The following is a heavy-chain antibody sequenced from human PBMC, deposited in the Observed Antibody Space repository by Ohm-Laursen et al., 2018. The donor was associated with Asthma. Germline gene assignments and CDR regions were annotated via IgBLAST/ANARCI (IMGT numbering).Heavy chain of an antibody. D-gene: IGHD6-19*01. CDR2: MNPNSGNT. V-gene: IGHV1-8*01. J-gene: IGHJ4*02. Sequence: GASVKVSCKASGFTFTSYDINWVRQATGQGLEWMGWMNPNSGNTGYAQKLQGRVTMTTDTSTSTAYMELSSLRSEDTAVYYCARDSVAGGDYWGQGTLVTVSS. CDR3: ARDSVAGGDY. CDR1: GFTFTSYD.